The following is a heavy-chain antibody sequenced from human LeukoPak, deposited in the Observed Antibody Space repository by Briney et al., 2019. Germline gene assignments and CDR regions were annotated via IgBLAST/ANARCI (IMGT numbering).Heavy chain of an antibody. D-gene: IGHD5-12*01. CDR3: ARDHRRGYSGYERWFDP. J-gene: IGHJ5*02. CDR1: GYTFTNYG. CDR2: IIPILGIA. Sequence: GASVKVSCKASGYTFTNYGISWVRQAPGQGLEWMGRIIPILGIANYAQKFQGRVTITADKSTSTAYMELSSLRSEDTAVYYCARDHRRGYSGYERWFDPWGQGTLVTVSS. V-gene: IGHV1-69*04.